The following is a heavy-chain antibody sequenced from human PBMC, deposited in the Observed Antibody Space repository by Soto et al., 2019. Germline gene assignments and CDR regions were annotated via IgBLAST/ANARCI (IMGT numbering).Heavy chain of an antibody. Sequence: PGGSLSLSCAASGFNFGPFWMHWVRQAPGKGLVWVSHINSDGTTIVYADSVKGRFTISRYNAKNTLYLQMNSLRVEDTAVYFCVRDRGYPDSFDIWGPGTLVTVSS. V-gene: IGHV3-74*01. CDR1: GFNFGPFW. J-gene: IGHJ3*02. D-gene: IGHD3-10*01. CDR3: VRDRGYPDSFDI. CDR2: INSDGTTI.